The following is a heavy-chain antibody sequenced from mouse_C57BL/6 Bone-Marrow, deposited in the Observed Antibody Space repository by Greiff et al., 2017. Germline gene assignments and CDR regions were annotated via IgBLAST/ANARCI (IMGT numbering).Heavy chain of an antibody. D-gene: IGHD1-1*01. J-gene: IGHJ4*01. CDR2: ISDGGSYT. Sequence: EVKLMESGGGLVKPGGSLKLSCAASGFTFSSYAMSWVRQTPEKRLEWVATISDGGSYTYYPANVKGRFTISRDNAKNNLYLQMSHLKSEDTAMYYCARDRGYGFYAMDYWGQGTSVTVSS. V-gene: IGHV5-4*01. CDR3: ARDRGYGFYAMDY. CDR1: GFTFSSYA.